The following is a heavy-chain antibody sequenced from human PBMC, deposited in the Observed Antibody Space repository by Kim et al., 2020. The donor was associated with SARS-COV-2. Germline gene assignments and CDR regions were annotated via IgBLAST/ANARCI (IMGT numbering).Heavy chain of an antibody. CDR3: AKTSSTSSRYYYGMDV. CDR1: GFTFSSYG. CDR2: IWYDGSNK. J-gene: IGHJ6*02. V-gene: IGHV3-33*06. Sequence: GGSLRLSCAASGFTFSSYGMHWVRQAPGKGLEWVAVIWYDGSNKYYADSVKGRFTISRDNSKNTLYLQMNSLRAEDTAVYYCAKTSSTSSRYYYGMDVWGQGTTVTVSS. D-gene: IGHD2-2*01.